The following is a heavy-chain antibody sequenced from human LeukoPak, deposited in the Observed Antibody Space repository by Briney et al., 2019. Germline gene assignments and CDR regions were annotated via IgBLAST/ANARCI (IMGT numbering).Heavy chain of an antibody. V-gene: IGHV3-30*04. CDR3: ARVMDAAGQRGFHYYYYGMDV. D-gene: IGHD6-25*01. CDR2: ISYDGGNK. J-gene: IGHJ6*02. Sequence: GRSLRLSCAASGFTFSSYAMHWVRQAPGKGLEWVAVISYDGGNKYYADSVKGRFTISRDNSKNTLCLQMNSLRAEDTAVYYCARVMDAAGQRGFHYYYYGMDVWGQGTTVTVSS. CDR1: GFTFSSYA.